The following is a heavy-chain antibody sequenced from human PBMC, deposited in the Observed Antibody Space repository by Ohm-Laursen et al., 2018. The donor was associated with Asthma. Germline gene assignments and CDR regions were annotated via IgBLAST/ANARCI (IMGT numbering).Heavy chain of an antibody. J-gene: IGHJ4*02. V-gene: IGHV3-30*03. Sequence: SLRLSCAASGFTFSSYGMHWVRQAPGKGLEWVAVISYDESNKYYADSVKGRFTISRDNSKNILYLQMNNLRREDTAVYYCAREVNWNQGHFDYWGQGTLVTVSS. D-gene: IGHD1-1*01. CDR2: ISYDESNK. CDR1: GFTFSSYG. CDR3: AREVNWNQGHFDY.